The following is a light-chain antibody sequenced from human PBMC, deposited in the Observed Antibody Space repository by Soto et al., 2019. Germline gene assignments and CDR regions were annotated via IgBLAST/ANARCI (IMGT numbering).Light chain of an antibody. J-gene: IGKJ1*01. CDR2: DAS. CDR1: QSVSSY. Sequence: IVFTQSPATLSLSPGERATLSCRASQSVSSYLAWYQQKPGRAPRLLIYDASKRATGIPARFSGSGFGTDYTLTISSIEPEDFAVYYCQQRSKWRTFGQGTKVDI. V-gene: IGKV3-11*01. CDR3: QQRSKWRT.